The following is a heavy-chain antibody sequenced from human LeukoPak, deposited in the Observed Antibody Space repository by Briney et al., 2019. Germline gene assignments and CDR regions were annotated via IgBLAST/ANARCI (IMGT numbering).Heavy chain of an antibody. Sequence: SVKVSCKASGGTFSSYATSWVRQAPGQGLEWMGGIIPIFGTANYAQKFQGRVTITADESTGTAYMELSSLRSEDTAVYYCARWRTVQLERQYYFDYWGQGTLVTVSS. CDR1: GGTFSSYA. CDR2: IIPIFGTA. J-gene: IGHJ4*02. V-gene: IGHV1-69*01. CDR3: ARWRTVQLERQYYFDY. D-gene: IGHD1-1*01.